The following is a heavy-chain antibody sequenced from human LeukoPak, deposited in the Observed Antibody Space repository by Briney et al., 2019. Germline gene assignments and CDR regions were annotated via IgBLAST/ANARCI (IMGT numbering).Heavy chain of an antibody. J-gene: IGHJ6*02. D-gene: IGHD2/OR15-2a*01. Sequence: PGGSLRLSCAASGFTFSSYWMTWVRQAPGKGLEWVANIKQDGSEEQYVDSVKGRFTISRDNSKNTLFLQMNSLRAEDTAVYFCAKDRATLTLDYFYGMDVWGQGTTVTVSS. CDR2: IKQDGSEE. CDR1: GFTFSSYW. V-gene: IGHV3-7*01. CDR3: AKDRATLTLDYFYGMDV.